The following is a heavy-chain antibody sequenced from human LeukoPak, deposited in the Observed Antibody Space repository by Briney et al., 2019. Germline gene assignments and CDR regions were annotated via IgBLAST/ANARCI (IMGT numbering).Heavy chain of an antibody. V-gene: IGHV3-9*01. J-gene: IGHJ4*02. CDR1: GFTFDDYA. CDR3: AKVAVAGTWQLPYFDY. D-gene: IGHD6-19*01. Sequence: GRSLRLSCAASGFTFDDYAMHWVRQPPGKGLEWVSGISWNSGSIGYADSVKGRFTISRDNAKNSLYLQMNSLRAEDTALYYCAKVAVAGTWQLPYFDYWGQGTLVTVSS. CDR2: ISWNSGSI.